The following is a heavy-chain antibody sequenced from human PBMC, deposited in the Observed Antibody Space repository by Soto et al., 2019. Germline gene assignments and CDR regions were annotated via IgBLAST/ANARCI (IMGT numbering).Heavy chain of an antibody. CDR3: ARLMAAPMPDGFDI. D-gene: IGHD2-2*01. V-gene: IGHV4-4*02. J-gene: IGHJ3*02. Sequence: QVHLQESDPGLVKPSGTLSLTCAVSGGSISSNNWWTWVRQPQGKDLELIGEIFHRGSPNYNPSLRSRVTRSMDMSKNQFSLERRSVTAADTAVYYCARLMAAPMPDGFDIWGQGKMGTVSS. CDR1: GGSISSNNW. CDR2: IFHRGSP.